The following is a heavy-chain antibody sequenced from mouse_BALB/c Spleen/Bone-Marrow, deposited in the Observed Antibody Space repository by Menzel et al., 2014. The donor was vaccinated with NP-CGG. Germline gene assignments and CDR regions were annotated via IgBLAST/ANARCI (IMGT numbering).Heavy chain of an antibody. D-gene: IGHD1-1*01. CDR1: GFDFSRFW. CDR2: INPDSSTI. J-gene: IGHJ1*01. CDR3: ARRYGSSYRYWYFDV. Sequence: VQLQQPGGGLVQPGGSLKVSCAASGFDFSRFWMSWVRQAPGKGLEWIGEINPDSSTINYTPSLKDKFIISRDSAKNTLYLQMSKVRSEDTALYYCARRYGSSYRYWYFDVWGAGTTVTVSS. V-gene: IGHV4-1*02.